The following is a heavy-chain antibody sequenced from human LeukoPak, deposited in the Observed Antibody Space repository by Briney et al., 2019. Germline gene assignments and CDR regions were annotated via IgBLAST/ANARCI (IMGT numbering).Heavy chain of an antibody. CDR2: ISYDGSNK. Sequence: GRSLRLSCAASGFTFSSYAMHWVRQAPGKGLEWVAVISYDGSNKYYADSVKGRFTISRDNSKNTLYLQVNSLRAEDTAVYYCARRGAVAGTKGVDYWGQGTLVTVSS. J-gene: IGHJ4*02. CDR3: ARRGAVAGTKGVDY. CDR1: GFTFSSYA. V-gene: IGHV3-30*04. D-gene: IGHD6-19*01.